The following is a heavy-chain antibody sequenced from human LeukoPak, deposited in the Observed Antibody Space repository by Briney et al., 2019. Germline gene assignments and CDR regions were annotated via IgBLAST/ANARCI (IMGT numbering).Heavy chain of an antibody. CDR1: GGSFSGYY. CDR2: INHSGST. D-gene: IGHD1/OR15-1a*01. V-gene: IGHV4-34*01. J-gene: IGHJ4*02. Sequence: SETLSLTCAVYGGSFSGYYWSWIRQPPGKGLEWIGEINHSGSTNYNPSLKSRVTISVDTSKNQFSLKLSSVTAADTAVYYCARARNWNKYYFDYWGQGNLVTVSS. CDR3: ARARNWNKYYFDY.